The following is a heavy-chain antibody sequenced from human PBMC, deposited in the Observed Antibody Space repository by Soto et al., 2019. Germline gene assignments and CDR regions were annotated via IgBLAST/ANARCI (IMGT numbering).Heavy chain of an antibody. Sequence: GASVKVSCKASGGTFSSYAISWVRQAPGQGLEWMGGIIPIFGTANYAQKFQGRVTITADESTSTAYMELSSPRSEDTAVYYCARGRWVDAFDIWGQGTMVTVSS. CDR1: GGTFSSYA. CDR2: IIPIFGTA. CDR3: ARGRWVDAFDI. D-gene: IGHD4-17*01. V-gene: IGHV1-69*13. J-gene: IGHJ3*02.